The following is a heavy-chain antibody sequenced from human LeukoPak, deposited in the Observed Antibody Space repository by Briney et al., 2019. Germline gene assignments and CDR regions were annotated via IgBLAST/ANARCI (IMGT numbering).Heavy chain of an antibody. CDR2: IIPIFGTA. CDR3: SLTRRYSYGPNIDY. Sequence: SVKVSCKASGGTFSSYAISWVRQAPGQGLEWMGRIIPIFGTANYAQKFQGRVTITTDESTSTAYMELSSLRSGDTAVYYCSLTRRYSYGPNIDYWGQGTLVTVSS. J-gene: IGHJ4*02. CDR1: GGTFSSYA. V-gene: IGHV1-69*05. D-gene: IGHD5-18*01.